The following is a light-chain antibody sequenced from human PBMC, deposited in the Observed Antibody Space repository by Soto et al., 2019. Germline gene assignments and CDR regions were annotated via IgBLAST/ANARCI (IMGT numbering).Light chain of an antibody. CDR2: EVN. V-gene: IGLV2-8*01. CDR3: TSYAGGNNI. J-gene: IGLJ1*01. Sequence: QSALTQPPSASGSPGQSVTISCTGTSSDVGAYNYVSWYQQHPGKVPKLMVYEVNTRPSGVPDRFSGSKSGNTASLTVSGLQAEDEADYYCTSYAGGNNIFGTGTKVTVL. CDR1: SSDVGAYNY.